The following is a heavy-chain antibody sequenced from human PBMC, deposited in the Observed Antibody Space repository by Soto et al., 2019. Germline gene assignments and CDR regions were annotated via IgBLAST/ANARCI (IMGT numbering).Heavy chain of an antibody. CDR1: GYTFTIYA. D-gene: IGHD3-10*01. CDR3: AREIGVWTFDY. CDR2: INAGNGNT. V-gene: IGHV1-3*01. J-gene: IGHJ4*02. Sequence: QVQLVQSGAEVKKPGASVKVSCKASGYTFTIYAMHWVRQAPGQRLEWMGWINAGNGNTKYSQKFQGRVTITRDTSASTAYMELSSLRSEETAVYYCAREIGVWTFDYWGQGALVTVSS.